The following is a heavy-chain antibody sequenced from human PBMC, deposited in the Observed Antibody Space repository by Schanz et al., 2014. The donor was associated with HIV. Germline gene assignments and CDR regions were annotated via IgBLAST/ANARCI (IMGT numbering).Heavy chain of an antibody. V-gene: IGHV1-2*02. CDR2: INPNSGGT. D-gene: IGHD2-8*01. J-gene: IGHJ4*02. CDR1: GYTFTGYY. Sequence: QVQLVQSGAEVKKPGASVKVSCKASGYTFTGYYMHWVRQAPGQGLEWMGWINPNSGGTNYAQKFQGRVTLTRNTSISTAYMELSSLTSEDTAVYYCARGARDCTNGVCGGYYFDYWGQGTLVTVSS. CDR3: ARGARDCTNGVCGGYYFDY.